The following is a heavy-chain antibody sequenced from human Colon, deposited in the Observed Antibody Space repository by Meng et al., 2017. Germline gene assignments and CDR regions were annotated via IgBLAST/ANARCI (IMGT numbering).Heavy chain of an antibody. J-gene: IGHJ4*02. D-gene: IGHD6-19*01. V-gene: IGHV4-4*02. Sequence: QLQPQGSGPGPVKPSGPLSRTCGVSGVSVTSGQFWTWVRQPPGKGLEWIGEFHYTGPINYKPSLMSRVTISVDASRNQFSLRLTSVTAADTAVYYCAASSGWYRIDSWGQGTLVTVSS. CDR2: FHYTGPI. CDR3: AASSGWYRIDS. CDR1: GVSVTSGQF.